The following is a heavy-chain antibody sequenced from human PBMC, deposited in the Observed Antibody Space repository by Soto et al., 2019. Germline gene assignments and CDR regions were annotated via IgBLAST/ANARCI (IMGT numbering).Heavy chain of an antibody. CDR3: ARESTVTTHYYFDY. CDR2: IYHSGST. V-gene: IGHV4-4*02. CDR1: GGSISSSNW. J-gene: IGHJ4*02. D-gene: IGHD4-17*01. Sequence: PSETLSLTCAVSGGSISSSNWWSWVRQPPGKGLEWIGEIYHSGSTNYNPSLKSRVTISVDKSKNQFSLKLSSVTAADTAVYYCARESTVTTHYYFDYWGQGTLVTVPQ.